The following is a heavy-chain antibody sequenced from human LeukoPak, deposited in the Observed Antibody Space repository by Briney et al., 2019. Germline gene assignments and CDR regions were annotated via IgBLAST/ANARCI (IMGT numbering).Heavy chain of an antibody. J-gene: IGHJ4*02. CDR2: IWYDGSNK. Sequence: GGSLRLSCAAPGFTFSSSGMHWVRQAPGKGLEWVAVIWYDGSNKYYVDSVKGRFTISRDNSKNTLYLQMNTLRAEDTAVYYCTRGNGYSYGYLDYWGQGTLVTVSS. V-gene: IGHV3-33*01. D-gene: IGHD5-18*01. CDR1: GFTFSSSG. CDR3: TRGNGYSYGYLDY.